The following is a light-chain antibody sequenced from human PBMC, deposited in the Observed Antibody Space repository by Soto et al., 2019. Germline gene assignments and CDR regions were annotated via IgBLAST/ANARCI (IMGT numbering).Light chain of an antibody. Sequence: QSVLTQPPSVSGAPGQRVTISCTGSSSNIGSGYEVHWYQQLPGTAPKLLICGNIYRPSGVPDRFSGSKSDTSVSLAITGLQAEDEADYHCQSYDSSLSGVVFGGGTKLTVL. CDR1: SSNIGSGYE. CDR3: QSYDSSLSGVV. CDR2: GNI. V-gene: IGLV1-40*01. J-gene: IGLJ2*01.